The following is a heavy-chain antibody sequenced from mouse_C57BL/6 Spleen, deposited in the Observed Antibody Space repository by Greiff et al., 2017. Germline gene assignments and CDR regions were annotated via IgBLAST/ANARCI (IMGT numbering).Heavy chain of an antibody. D-gene: IGHD2-1*01. CDR2: INPNNGGT. Sequence: VQLKQSGPELVKPGASVKIPCKASGYTFTDYNMDWVKQSHGKSLEWIGDINPNNGGTIYNQKFKGKATLTVDKSSSTAYMELRSLTSEDTAVYYCARSEAIYYGNYYFDYWGQGTTLTVSS. J-gene: IGHJ2*01. CDR1: GYTFTDYN. CDR3: ARSEAIYYGNYYFDY. V-gene: IGHV1-18*01.